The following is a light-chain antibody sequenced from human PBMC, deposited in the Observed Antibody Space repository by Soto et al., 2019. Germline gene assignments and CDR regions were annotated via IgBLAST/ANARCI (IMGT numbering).Light chain of an antibody. CDR3: EQYGSSGR. Sequence: EIVMTQSPATLSLSPGERATLSCRASQSVGKYLVWYQQKPGQAPRLLIYDASNRATGIPARFSGSGSGTDFTLTISGREHEDFPVNYCEQYGSSGRFGQGTRLEIK. CDR2: DAS. V-gene: IGKV3-20*01. CDR1: QSVGKY. J-gene: IGKJ5*01.